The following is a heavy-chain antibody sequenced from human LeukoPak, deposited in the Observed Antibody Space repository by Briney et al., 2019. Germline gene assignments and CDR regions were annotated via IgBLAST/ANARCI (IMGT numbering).Heavy chain of an antibody. Sequence: GGSLRLSCAASGFTFSSYSMNWVRQAPGKGLEWVSYISSSSSTIYYADSVKGRLTISRDNAKSSLYLQMNSLRAEDTAVYYCARDMMTRGYTYGFYYLDYWGQGTLVTVSS. CDR1: GFTFSSYS. CDR2: ISSSSSTI. CDR3: ARDMMTRGYTYGFYYLDY. J-gene: IGHJ4*02. V-gene: IGHV3-48*04. D-gene: IGHD5-18*01.